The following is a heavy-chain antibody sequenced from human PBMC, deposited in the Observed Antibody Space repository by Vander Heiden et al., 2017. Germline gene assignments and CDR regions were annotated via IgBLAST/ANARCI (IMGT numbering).Heavy chain of an antibody. J-gene: IGHJ4*02. CDR1: GYPFTGHY. CDR3: ARGTTLYDFWSGYYHY. V-gene: IGHV1-2*02. CDR2: INPNSGGT. D-gene: IGHD3-3*01. Sequence: QVQLVQSGAAVKKPGASVKVSCKASGYPFTGHYMHWVRQAPGQGLEWMGWINPNSGGTNYAQKFQGRVTMTRDTSISTAYMELSRLRSDDTAVYYCARGTTLYDFWSGYYHYWGQGTLVTVSS.